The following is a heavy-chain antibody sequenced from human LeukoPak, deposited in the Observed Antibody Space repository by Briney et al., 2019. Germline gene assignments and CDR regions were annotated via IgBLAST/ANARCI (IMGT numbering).Heavy chain of an antibody. CDR3: AGRTRGFDY. D-gene: IGHD3-10*01. CDR1: GFTFSSYA. V-gene: IGHV3-64*01. CDR2: ISSNGGST. J-gene: IGHJ4*02. Sequence: GGSLRLSCAASGFTFSSYAMHCVRQAPGKGLEYVSAISSNGGSTYYANSVKGRFTISRDNSKNTLYLQMGSLRAADMAVYYCAGRTRGFDYWGQGTLVTVSS.